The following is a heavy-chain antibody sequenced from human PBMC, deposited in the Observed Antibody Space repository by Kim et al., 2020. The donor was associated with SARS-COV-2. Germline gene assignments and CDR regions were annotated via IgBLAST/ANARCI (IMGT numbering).Heavy chain of an antibody. J-gene: IGHJ4*02. V-gene: IGHV4-39*01. CDR3: ARHGYSSSSADY. Sequence: YYNPTLKSRVTISVDTSKNQFSLKLSSVTAADTAVYYCARHGYSSSSADYWGQGTLVTVSS. D-gene: IGHD6-6*01.